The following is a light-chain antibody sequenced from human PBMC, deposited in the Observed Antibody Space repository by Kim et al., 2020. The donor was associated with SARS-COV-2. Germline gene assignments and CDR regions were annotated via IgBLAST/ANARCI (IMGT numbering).Light chain of an antibody. V-gene: IGKV1-33*01. Sequence: DIQMTQSPSSLSASAGDRVTITCQASQDISNYLTWYQQKPGKAPKLLIYDASTLERGVPSRFSGSGSGTDFTLTISSLQPEDIATYYCQQYDNYPYTFGQGTKLEI. CDR3: QQYDNYPYT. J-gene: IGKJ2*01. CDR1: QDISNY. CDR2: DAS.